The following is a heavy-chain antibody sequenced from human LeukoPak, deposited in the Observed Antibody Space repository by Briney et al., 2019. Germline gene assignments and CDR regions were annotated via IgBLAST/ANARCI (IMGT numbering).Heavy chain of an antibody. J-gene: IGHJ4*02. Sequence: GASVKVSCKASGGTFSSYAISWVRQAPGQGLEWMGRIIPILGIANYAQKFQGRVTITADKSTSTAYMELSSLRSEDKAVYYCAREGIAAAGYYFDYWGQGTLVTVSS. CDR1: GGTFSSYA. D-gene: IGHD6-13*01. CDR2: IIPILGIA. CDR3: AREGIAAAGYYFDY. V-gene: IGHV1-69*04.